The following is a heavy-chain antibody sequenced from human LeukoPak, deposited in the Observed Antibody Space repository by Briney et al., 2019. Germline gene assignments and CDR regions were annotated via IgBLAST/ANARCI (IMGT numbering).Heavy chain of an antibody. D-gene: IGHD1-26*01. CDR3: ASRVRATTGLDC. J-gene: IGHJ4*02. Sequence: GGSLRLSCAVSGFTFSSYWMHWVRQAPGKGLVWVSRINSDGSSTSYADSVKGRFTISRDNAKNTLYLQMNSLRAEDTAVYYCASRVRATTGLDCWGQGTLATVSS. V-gene: IGHV3-74*01. CDR2: INSDGSST. CDR1: GFTFSSYW.